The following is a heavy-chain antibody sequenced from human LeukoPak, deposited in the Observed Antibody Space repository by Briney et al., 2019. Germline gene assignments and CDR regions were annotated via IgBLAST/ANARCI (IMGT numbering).Heavy chain of an antibody. V-gene: IGHV1-46*01. CDR1: GYTFTSYY. D-gene: IGHD1-1*01. CDR2: INPSGGST. J-gene: IGHJ4*02. CDR3: AAIPGYNWNDGLRDY. Sequence: ASVKVSCKASGYTFTSYYMHWVRQAPGQGLEWMGIINPSGGSTSYAQKFQGRVTMTRDTSTSTVYMELSSLRSEDTAVYYCAAIPGYNWNDGLRDYWGQGTLVTVSS.